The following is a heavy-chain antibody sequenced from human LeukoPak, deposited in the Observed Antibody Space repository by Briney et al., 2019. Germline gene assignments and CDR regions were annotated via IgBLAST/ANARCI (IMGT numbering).Heavy chain of an antibody. CDR3: ARDNIAVAGTDY. V-gene: IGHV3-66*02. CDR2: IYSGGSI. Sequence: GGSLRLSCAASGFSVSSNYMSWVRQAPGKGLAWVSVIYSGGSIYYADSVKGRFTISRDNSKNTLYLQMNSLRGEDTAVYYCARDNIAVAGTDYWGQGTLVTVSS. CDR1: GFSVSSNY. J-gene: IGHJ4*02. D-gene: IGHD6-19*01.